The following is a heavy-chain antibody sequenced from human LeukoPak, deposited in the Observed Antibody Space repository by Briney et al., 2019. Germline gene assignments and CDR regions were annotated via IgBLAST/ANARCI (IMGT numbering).Heavy chain of an antibody. CDR3: AREGFYGSGANWFDP. V-gene: IGHV4-39*07. J-gene: IGHJ5*02. CDR2: IYYSGST. Sequence: SETPSLTCTVSGGSISSSSYYWGWIRQPPGKGLEWIGSIYYSGSTNYNPSLKSRVTISVDTSKNQFSLKLSSVTAADTAVYYCAREGFYGSGANWFDPWGQGTLVTVSS. CDR1: GGSISSSSYY. D-gene: IGHD3-10*01.